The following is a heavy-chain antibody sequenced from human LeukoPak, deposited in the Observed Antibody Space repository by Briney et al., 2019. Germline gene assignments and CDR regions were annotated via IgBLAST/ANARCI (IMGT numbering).Heavy chain of an antibody. Sequence: PGGSLRLSCAASGFTFSSYSMNWVRQAPGKGLEWVSSITSSGRYIYYADSVKGRFTISRDDAKNSLFLQMNSLRAEDTAVYFCVRDRGGGNWLDYWGQGTLVTVSS. J-gene: IGHJ4*02. D-gene: IGHD1-20*01. CDR2: ITSSGRYI. V-gene: IGHV3-21*01. CDR3: VRDRGGGNWLDY. CDR1: GFTFSSYS.